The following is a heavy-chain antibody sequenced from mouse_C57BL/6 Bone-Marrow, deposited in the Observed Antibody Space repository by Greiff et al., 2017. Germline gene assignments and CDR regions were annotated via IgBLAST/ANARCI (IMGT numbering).Heavy chain of an antibody. CDR2: IDPNSGGT. J-gene: IGHJ3*01. Sequence: QVQLKQPGAELVKPGASVKLSCKASGYTFTSYWMHWVKQRPGRGLEWIGRIDPNSGGTKYNEKFKSKATLTVDKPSSTAYMQLSSLTSEDSAVYYCASSNDYGSSYPFAYWGQGTLVTVSA. V-gene: IGHV1-72*01. D-gene: IGHD1-1*01. CDR1: GYTFTSYW. CDR3: ASSNDYGSSYPFAY.